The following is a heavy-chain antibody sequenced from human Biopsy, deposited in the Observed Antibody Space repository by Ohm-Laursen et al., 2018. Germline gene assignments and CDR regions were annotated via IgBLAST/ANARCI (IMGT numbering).Heavy chain of an antibody. CDR2: IIAPSGTT. CDR3: ARTGTYYHDSSLYYFYGLDL. J-gene: IGHJ6*02. D-gene: IGHD3-22*01. CDR1: GGTLSKYA. V-gene: IGHV1-69*13. Sequence: SVKVSCNTFGGTLSKYAMSWVRQAPGQGLEWLGVIIAPSGTTNNAQRFQGRLSITADESATSVYMELSSLTSEDTAVYYCARTGTYYHDSSLYYFYGLDLWGQGSTVTVFS.